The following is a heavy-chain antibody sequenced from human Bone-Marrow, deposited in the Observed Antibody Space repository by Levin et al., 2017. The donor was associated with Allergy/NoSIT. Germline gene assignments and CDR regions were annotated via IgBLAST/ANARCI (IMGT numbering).Heavy chain of an antibody. D-gene: IGHD4-17*01. CDR3: AGDQRTYGDYSGGSWYHDYYDYGMDV. CDR2: IIPIFGTA. Sequence: SVKVSCKASGGTFSSYAISWVRQAPGQGLEWMGGIIPIFGTANYAQKFQGRVTITADESTSTAYMELSSLRSEDTAVYYCAGDQRTYGDYSGGSWYHDYYDYGMDVWGQGTTVTVSS. V-gene: IGHV1-69*13. CDR1: GGTFSSYA. J-gene: IGHJ6*02.